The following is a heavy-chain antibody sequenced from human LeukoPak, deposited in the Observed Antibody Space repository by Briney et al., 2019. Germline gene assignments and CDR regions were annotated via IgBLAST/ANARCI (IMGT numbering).Heavy chain of an antibody. D-gene: IGHD7-27*01. V-gene: IGHV1-18*01. Sequence: GASVKVSCKASGYTFTSYGISWVRQAPGQGLEWMGWISAYNGNTNYEQKLQGRVTMTTDTSTSTAYMELRSLRSDDTAVYYCARVFTGVDWGSDYYYYYMDVWGKGTTVTVSS. CDR1: GYTFTSYG. CDR2: ISAYNGNT. J-gene: IGHJ6*03. CDR3: ARVFTGVDWGSDYYYYYMDV.